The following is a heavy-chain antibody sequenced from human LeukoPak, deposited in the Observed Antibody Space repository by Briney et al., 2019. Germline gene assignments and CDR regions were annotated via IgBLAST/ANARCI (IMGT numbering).Heavy chain of an antibody. CDR1: GGSISSYY. J-gene: IGHJ3*02. V-gene: IGHV4-59*01. CDR3: ARYIVSYPHDAFDI. D-gene: IGHD1-26*01. CDR2: IYYSGST. Sequence: SETLSLTCTVSGGSISSYYWSWIRQPPGKGLEWIGYIYYSGSTSYNPSLKSRVTISVDTSKKQFSLKLSSVTAADTASYYCARYIVSYPHDAFDIWGQGTMVTVSS.